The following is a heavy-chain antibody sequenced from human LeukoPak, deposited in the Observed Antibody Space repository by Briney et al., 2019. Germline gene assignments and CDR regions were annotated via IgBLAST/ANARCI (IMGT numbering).Heavy chain of an antibody. CDR2: IYHSGST. Sequence: SSETLSLTCTVSGGSISSYYWSWIRQPPGKGLEWIGSIYHSGSTYYNPSLKSRVTISVDTSKNQFSLRLSSVTAADTAVYCCARVTGYMIEDYFDYWGQGTLVTVSS. D-gene: IGHD3-22*01. CDR3: ARVTGYMIEDYFDY. J-gene: IGHJ4*02. V-gene: IGHV4-59*01. CDR1: GGSISSYY.